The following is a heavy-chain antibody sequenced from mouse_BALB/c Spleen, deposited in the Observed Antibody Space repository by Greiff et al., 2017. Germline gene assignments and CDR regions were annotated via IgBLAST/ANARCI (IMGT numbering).Heavy chain of an antibody. J-gene: IGHJ3*01. V-gene: IGHV1S81*02. D-gene: IGHD1-1*01. Sequence: QVQLQQSGAELVKPGASVKLSCKASGYTFTSYYMYWVKQRPGQGLEWIGEINPSNGGTNFNEKFKSKATLTVDKSSSTAYMQLSSLTSEDSAVYYCTRCPHYYGSSFAYWGQGTLVTVSA. CDR3: TRCPHYYGSSFAY. CDR1: GYTFTSYY. CDR2: INPSNGGT.